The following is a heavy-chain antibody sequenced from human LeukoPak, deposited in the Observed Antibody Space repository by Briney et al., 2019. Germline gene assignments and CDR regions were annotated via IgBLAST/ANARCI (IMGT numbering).Heavy chain of an antibody. CDR2: ISWNSGSI. Sequence: GGSLRLSCAASGFTFDDYAMHWVRQAPGKGLEWVSGISWNSGSIGYADSVKGRFTISRDNAKNSLYLQMNSLRAEDTALYYCAKAQQQLPSAFDIWGQGTMVTVSS. D-gene: IGHD6-13*01. CDR3: AKAQQQLPSAFDI. V-gene: IGHV3-9*01. J-gene: IGHJ3*02. CDR1: GFTFDDYA.